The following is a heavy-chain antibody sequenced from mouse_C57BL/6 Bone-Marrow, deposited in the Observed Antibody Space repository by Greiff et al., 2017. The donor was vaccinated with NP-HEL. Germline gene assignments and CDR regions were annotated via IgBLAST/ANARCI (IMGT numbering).Heavy chain of an antibody. CDR3: VRTRYGYDGWYFDV. D-gene: IGHD2-2*01. CDR2: IRSKSNNYAT. CDR1: GFSFNTYA. V-gene: IGHV10-1*01. J-gene: IGHJ1*03. Sequence: EVKLVESGGGLVQPKGSLKLSCAASGFSFNTYAMNWVRQAPGKGLEWVARIRSKSNNYATYYADSVKDRFTISRDDSESMLYLQMNNLKTEDTAMYYCVRTRYGYDGWYFDVWGTGTTVTVSS.